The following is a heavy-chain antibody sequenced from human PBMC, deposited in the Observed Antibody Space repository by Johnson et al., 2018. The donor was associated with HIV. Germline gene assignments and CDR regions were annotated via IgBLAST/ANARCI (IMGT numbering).Heavy chain of an antibody. CDR3: ARDRYSSSSGAFDI. CDR1: GFTFDDYG. V-gene: IGHV3-20*04. D-gene: IGHD6-6*01. Sequence: MLLVESGGGLVQPGGSLRLSCAASGFTFDDYGMSWVRQAPGKGLEWVSGINWNGGSTGYADSVKGRFTISRDNAKNSLYLQMNSLRAEDTALYYCARDRYSSSSGAFDIWGQGTMVTVSS. J-gene: IGHJ3*02. CDR2: INWNGGST.